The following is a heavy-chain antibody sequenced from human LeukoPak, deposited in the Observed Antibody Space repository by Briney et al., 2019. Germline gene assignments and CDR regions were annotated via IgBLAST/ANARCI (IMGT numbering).Heavy chain of an antibody. CDR1: GFTFSSYA. CDR3: AKDMLATRTYFDY. CDR2: ISWNSGSI. J-gene: IGHJ4*02. Sequence: PGGSLRLSCAASGFTFSSYAMSWVRQAPGKGLEWVSGISWNSGSIGYADSVKGRFTISRDNAKNSLYLQMNSLRAEDTALYYCAKDMLATRTYFDYWGQGTLVTVSS. D-gene: IGHD6-13*01. V-gene: IGHV3-9*01.